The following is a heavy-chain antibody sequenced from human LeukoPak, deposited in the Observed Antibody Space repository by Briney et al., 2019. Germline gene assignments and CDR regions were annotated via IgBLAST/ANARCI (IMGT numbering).Heavy chain of an antibody. D-gene: IGHD5-12*01. CDR3: AREHSGYDS. V-gene: IGHV1-46*01. CDR2: INPSGGST. Sequence: ASVKVSCKASGYTFTNYFMHWVRQAPGQGLEWMGRINPSGGSTNYAQKFQGRVTMTRDTSTSTVYMELSSLRSEDTAVYYCAREHSGYDSWGQGTLLTVSS. J-gene: IGHJ5*02. CDR1: GYTFTNYF.